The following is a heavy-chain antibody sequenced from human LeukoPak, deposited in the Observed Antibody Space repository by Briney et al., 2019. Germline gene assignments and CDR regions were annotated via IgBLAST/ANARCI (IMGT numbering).Heavy chain of an antibody. J-gene: IGHJ4*02. D-gene: IGHD4-17*01. CDR3: ARGQTTVTTTPFDY. CDR2: INHSGST. V-gene: IGHV4-34*01. Sequence: SETLSLTCAVYGGSFSGYYWSWIRQPPGKGLEWIGEINHSGSTNYNPSLKSRVTISVDTSKNQFSLKLSSVTAADTAVYYCARGQTTVTTTPFDYWGQGTLVTVSS. CDR1: GGSFSGYY.